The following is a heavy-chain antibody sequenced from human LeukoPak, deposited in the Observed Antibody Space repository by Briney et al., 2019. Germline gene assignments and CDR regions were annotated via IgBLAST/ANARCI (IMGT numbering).Heavy chain of an antibody. D-gene: IGHD3-10*02. V-gene: IGHV3-53*01. J-gene: IGHJ6*04. CDR2: IYADGNT. Sequence: GGSLRLSCAASGFIVNTNYMTWVRQAPGRGLEWVSFIYADGNTYYADSVKGRFAISRDNAKNSLYLQMNSLRAEDTAVYYCAELGITMIGGVWGKGTTVTISS. CDR1: GFIVNTNY. CDR3: AELGITMIGGV.